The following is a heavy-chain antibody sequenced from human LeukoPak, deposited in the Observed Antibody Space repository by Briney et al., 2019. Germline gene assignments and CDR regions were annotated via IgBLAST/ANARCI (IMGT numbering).Heavy chain of an antibody. Sequence: SETLSLTCTVSGGSISTDKYYWSWIRQPAGKGLEWIGRMYTSVSANYNPSLKSRISMSLDTSKNQFSLKLRSATAADTAVYYCARHEIIMITFRGVPGVFDYWGQGTLVTVSS. V-gene: IGHV4-61*02. J-gene: IGHJ4*02. CDR3: ARHEIIMITFRGVPGVFDY. CDR2: MYTSVSA. CDR1: GGSISTDKYY. D-gene: IGHD3-16*01.